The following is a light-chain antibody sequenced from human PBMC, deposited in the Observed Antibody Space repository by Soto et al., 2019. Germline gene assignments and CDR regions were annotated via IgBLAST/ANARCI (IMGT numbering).Light chain of an antibody. CDR3: SSYTSSRRV. V-gene: IGLV2-14*01. CDR2: EVS. J-gene: IGLJ1*01. CDR1: SSDVGGYNY. Sequence: QSALTQPASVSGSPGQSITSSCTGTSSDVGGYNYVSWYQQHPGKAPKRMIYEVSNRPSGVSNRFSGSKSGNTASLTISGLQAEDEADYYCSSYTSSRRVFGTGTKLTVL.